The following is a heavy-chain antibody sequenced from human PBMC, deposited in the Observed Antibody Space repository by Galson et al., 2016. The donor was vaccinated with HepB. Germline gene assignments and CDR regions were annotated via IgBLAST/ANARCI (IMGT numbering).Heavy chain of an antibody. CDR1: GGTFSTYA. D-gene: IGHD3-3*01. V-gene: IGHV1-69*13. CDR2: IIPIFGTA. CDR3: ASTIFGVLIRYCFGMDV. J-gene: IGHJ6*02. Sequence: SVKVSCKASGGTFSTYAISWVRQAPGQGLEWMGGIIPIFGTANYAQKFQGRVTITADESTSTAYMSLSSLRSEDTAVYYCASTIFGVLIRYCFGMDVWGQGTTVIVSS.